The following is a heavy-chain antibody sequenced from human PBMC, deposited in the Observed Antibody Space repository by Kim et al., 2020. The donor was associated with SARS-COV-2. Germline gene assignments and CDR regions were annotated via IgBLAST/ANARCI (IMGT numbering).Heavy chain of an antibody. CDR1: GGSISSSSYY. V-gene: IGHV4-39*07. D-gene: IGHD6-19*01. CDR3: ARDFGGWYGAYYYYYGMDV. Sequence: SETLSLTCTVSGGSISSSSYYWGWIRQPPGKGLEWIGSIYYSGSTYYNPSLKSRVTISVDTSKNQFSLKLSSVTAADTAVYYCARDFGGWYGAYYYYYGMDVWGQGTTVTVSS. CDR2: IYYSGST. J-gene: IGHJ6*02.